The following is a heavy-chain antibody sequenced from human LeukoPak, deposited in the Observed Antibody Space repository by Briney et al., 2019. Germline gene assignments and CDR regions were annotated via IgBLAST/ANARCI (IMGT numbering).Heavy chain of an antibody. CDR3: AKTGNGYDPLYYYYYMDV. Sequence: SETLSLTCSVSGGSISSYYRSWIRQPPGKGLKWLAFIYTDGSTNYNPSLKSRVTISVDTSSNQFSLKLSSVTAADTAVYLCAKTGNGYDPLYYYYYMDVWGKGTTVTVSS. CDR2: IYTDGST. J-gene: IGHJ6*03. V-gene: IGHV4-4*09. D-gene: IGHD5-12*01. CDR1: GGSISSYY.